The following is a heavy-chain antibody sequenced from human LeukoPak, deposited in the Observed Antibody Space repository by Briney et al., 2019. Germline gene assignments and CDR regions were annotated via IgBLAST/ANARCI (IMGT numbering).Heavy chain of an antibody. CDR1: SGSISTYY. CDR2: IYYSGST. Sequence: SETLSLTCNVSSGSISTYYWSWIRQPPGKGLEWIGYIYYSGSTKYNPSLKSRVTISVDTSKNQFSLKLSSVTAADTAVYYCARERANYDSSGYYYFDYWGQGTLVTVSS. D-gene: IGHD3-22*01. V-gene: IGHV4-59*01. CDR3: ARERANYDSSGYYYFDY. J-gene: IGHJ4*02.